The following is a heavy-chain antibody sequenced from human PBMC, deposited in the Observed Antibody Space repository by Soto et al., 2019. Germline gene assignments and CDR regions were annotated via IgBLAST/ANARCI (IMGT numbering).Heavy chain of an antibody. CDR1: GFTFSSYA. CDR2: ISYDGSNK. Sequence: QVQLVESGGGVVQPGRSLRLSCAASGFTFSSYAMHSVRQAPGKGLEWVAVISYDGSNKYYADSVKGRFTISRDNSKNTLYLQMNSLRAEDTAVYYCARSLTTRYYYGMDVWGQGTTVTVSS. CDR3: ARSLTTRYYYGMDV. D-gene: IGHD4-4*01. V-gene: IGHV3-30-3*01. J-gene: IGHJ6*02.